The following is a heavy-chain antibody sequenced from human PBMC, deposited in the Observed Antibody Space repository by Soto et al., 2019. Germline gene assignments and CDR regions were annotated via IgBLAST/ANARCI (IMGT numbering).Heavy chain of an antibody. CDR3: ARDFNSICDDYADLRWNFDP. Sequence: VLCGDIITYCGPCIRKNARKGLEWIGRVYTTGSTNYNPSLKSRVTISVDTSRNQFSLSLRSVTAADTAVYYCARDFNSICDDYADLRWNFDPCGQGLLVTGPS. D-gene: IGHD5-12*01. CDR2: VYTTGST. CDR1: CGDIITYC. V-gene: IGHV4-4*07. J-gene: IGHJ5*02.